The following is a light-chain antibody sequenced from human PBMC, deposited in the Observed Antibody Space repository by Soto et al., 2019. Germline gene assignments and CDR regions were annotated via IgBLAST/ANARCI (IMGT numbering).Light chain of an antibody. CDR3: QQYNTYWT. J-gene: IGKJ1*01. V-gene: IGKV1-5*01. CDR1: QSISSW. CDR2: DAS. Sequence: DIQMTQSPSTLSASVGDRVTITCRASQSISSWLAWYQQKPGEAPKLLIYDASSLESGVPSRFSGSGSGTEFTLTISSLQPDDSATYYCQQYNTYWTFGQGTMVEIK.